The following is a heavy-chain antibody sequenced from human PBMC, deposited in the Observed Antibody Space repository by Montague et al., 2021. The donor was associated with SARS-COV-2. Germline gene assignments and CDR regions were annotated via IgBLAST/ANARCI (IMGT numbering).Heavy chain of an antibody. CDR2: VYYSGST. V-gene: IGHV4-39*01. D-gene: IGHD6-13*01. Sequence: SETLSLTCSVSGGSISTSNYYWDWIRQPPGKGLEWIGSVYYSGSTYYNPPLKSRVTVSVDTSKNQFSLKISSVTAADTAVYFCAGQSASSPFDHWGQGTLVTVSS. CDR3: AGQSASSPFDH. J-gene: IGHJ4*02. CDR1: GGSISTSNYY.